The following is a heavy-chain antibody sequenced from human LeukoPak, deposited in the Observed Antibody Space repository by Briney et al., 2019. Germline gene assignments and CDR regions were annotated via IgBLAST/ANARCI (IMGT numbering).Heavy chain of an antibody. D-gene: IGHD5-24*01. Sequence: PSETLSLTCTVSGGSISSSSYYWGWIRQPPGKGLEWIGSIYYSGSTYYNPSLKSRVTISVDTSKNQFSLNLSSVTAADTAIFYCARLSGGKMATIDYCGQGTLVTVSS. V-gene: IGHV4-39*07. J-gene: IGHJ4*02. CDR3: ARLSGGKMATIDY. CDR1: GGSISSSSYY. CDR2: IYYSGST.